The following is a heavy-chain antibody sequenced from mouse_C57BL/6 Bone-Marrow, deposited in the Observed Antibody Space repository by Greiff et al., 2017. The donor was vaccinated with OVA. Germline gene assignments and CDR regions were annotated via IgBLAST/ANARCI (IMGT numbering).Heavy chain of an antibody. CDR2: IDPNSGGT. D-gene: IGHD2-3*01. CDR1: GYTFTSYW. Sequence: VQLQQPGAELVKPGASVKLSCKASGYTFTSYWMHWVKQRPGRGLEWIGRIDPNSGGTTYNEKFKSKATLTVDKPSSTAYMQLSSLTSEDSAVYYCARWGYDGYYGGWYFDVWGTGTTVTVSS. J-gene: IGHJ1*03. CDR3: ARWGYDGYYGGWYFDV. V-gene: IGHV1-72*01.